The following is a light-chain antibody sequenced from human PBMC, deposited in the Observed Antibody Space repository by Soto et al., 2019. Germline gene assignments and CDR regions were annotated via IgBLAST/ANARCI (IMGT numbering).Light chain of an antibody. V-gene: IGLV1-51*02. Sequence: QSVLTQPPSVSAAPGQKVTISCSGSTSNIGNNYVSWFQQFPGTAPKLIIYQSNRRPSGIPDRFSGSKSGTSATLGITGLQTGDEADYYCGSWDHSVSGFVFGTGTKVTV. CDR1: TSNIGNNY. CDR3: GSWDHSVSGFV. J-gene: IGLJ1*01. CDR2: QSN.